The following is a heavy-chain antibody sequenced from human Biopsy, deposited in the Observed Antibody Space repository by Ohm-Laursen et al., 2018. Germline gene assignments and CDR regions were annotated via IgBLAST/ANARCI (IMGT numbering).Heavy chain of an antibody. D-gene: IGHD3-16*01. CDR3: ARGSRGGHLNTTLITGKNLDS. J-gene: IGHJ4*02. V-gene: IGHV4-59*07. CDR2: IYYTGST. CDR1: RDSISNYY. Sequence: SDTLSLTCAVSRDSISNYYWTWIRQSPGKGLEWIGYIYYTGSTNYNPSVKSRVTISVDTSKNQFSLKLNSGTAADTAVYFCARGSRGGHLNTTLITGKNLDSWGQGILVTVSS.